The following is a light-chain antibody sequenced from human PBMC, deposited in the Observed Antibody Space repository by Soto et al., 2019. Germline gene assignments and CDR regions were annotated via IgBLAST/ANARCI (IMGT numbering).Light chain of an antibody. V-gene: IGKV3-20*01. CDR3: QQYGSTPT. CDR1: QSVSGSY. J-gene: IGKJ1*01. CDR2: GAS. Sequence: IVSTQSPGTLSLSRGERATLSFRASQSVSGSYLAWHQQKPGQAPRLLIYGASSRATGIPDRFTGSGSGTDFTLTISRLEPEDFAVYYCQQYGSTPTFGQGTKVDIK.